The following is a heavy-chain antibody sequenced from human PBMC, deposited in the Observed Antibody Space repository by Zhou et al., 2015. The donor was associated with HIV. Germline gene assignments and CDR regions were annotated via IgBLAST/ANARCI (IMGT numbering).Heavy chain of an antibody. J-gene: IGHJ6*02. Sequence: QVQLVQSGAEVKKPGASVKVSCKASGYTFTSYYMHWVRQAPGQGLEWMGIINPSGGSTSYAQKFQGRVTMTRDTSTSTVYMELSSLRSEDTAVYYCARETVAAAGIVYYYYGMDVWGQGTTVTVSS. CDR2: INPSGGST. CDR1: GYTFTSYY. CDR3: ARETVAAAGIVYYYYGMDV. D-gene: IGHD6-13*01. V-gene: IGHV1-46*01.